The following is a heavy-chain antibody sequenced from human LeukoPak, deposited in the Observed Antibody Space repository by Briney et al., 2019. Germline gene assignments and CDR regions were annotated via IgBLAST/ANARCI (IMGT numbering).Heavy chain of an antibody. J-gene: IGHJ4*02. V-gene: IGHV3-74*01. CDR3: AAKKAGWYYFNY. D-gene: IGHD6-19*01. Sequence: PGGSLRLSCAASGFTFSRYWMHWVRQAPGKGLVWVSRINSDGSSTNYADSVKGRFTISRDNAKNTLYLQMNSLRAEDTAVYYCAAKKAGWYYFNYWGQGTLVTVSS. CDR1: GFTFSRYW. CDR2: INSDGSST.